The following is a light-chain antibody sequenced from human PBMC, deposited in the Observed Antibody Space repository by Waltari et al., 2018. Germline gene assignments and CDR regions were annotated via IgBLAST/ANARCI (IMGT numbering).Light chain of an antibody. Sequence: EVVMTQSPATLSVSPGGRATLSCRASRRISINLVWYQQRPGQAPRLLIHGASTRATDIPARFSGSGSGTEFTLTISSLQSEDAAVYYCQQFNDWPRTFGQGTKVEVK. CDR2: GAS. J-gene: IGKJ1*01. V-gene: IGKV3-15*01. CDR3: QQFNDWPRT. CDR1: RRISIN.